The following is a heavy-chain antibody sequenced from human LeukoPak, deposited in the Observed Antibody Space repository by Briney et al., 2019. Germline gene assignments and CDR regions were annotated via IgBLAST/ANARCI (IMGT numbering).Heavy chain of an antibody. CDR1: GGSISSYY. D-gene: IGHD3-22*01. Sequence: SETLSLTCTGSGGSISSYYWSWIRQPPGKGLEWIGYIYYSGSTNYNPSLKRRLTISVDTSKNQFSLKLSSVTAADTAVYCCARLKGYYYDSSAITDWGQGTLVTVSS. CDR3: ARLKGYYYDSSAITD. J-gene: IGHJ4*02. CDR2: IYYSGST. V-gene: IGHV4-59*08.